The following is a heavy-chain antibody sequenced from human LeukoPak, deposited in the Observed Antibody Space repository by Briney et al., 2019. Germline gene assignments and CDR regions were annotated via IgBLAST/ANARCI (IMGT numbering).Heavy chain of an antibody. Sequence: GGSLRLSCAASGFSFSTYAMSWVRQAPGKGLEWVSTISGSGGSTDYADSVKGRFTISRDNSKNTMYLQMNNLREEDTAVYYCTRDPILGAPDYFDYWGQGTLVTVSS. D-gene: IGHD1-26*01. CDR1: GFSFSTYA. J-gene: IGHJ4*02. CDR2: ISGSGGST. CDR3: TRDPILGAPDYFDY. V-gene: IGHV3-23*01.